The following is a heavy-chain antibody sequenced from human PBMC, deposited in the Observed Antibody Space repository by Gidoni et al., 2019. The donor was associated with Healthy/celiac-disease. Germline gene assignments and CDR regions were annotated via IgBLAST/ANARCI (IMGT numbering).Heavy chain of an antibody. Sequence: QVQLPESGGGVVQPGWCLRLSSSASACILRPHGRHCARLGPGKGLEWVAVIWYDGSNKYYADSVKGRFTISRDNSKNTLYLQMNSLRAEDTAVYYCARDFLEGRDQLPQIDYWGQGTLVTVSS. CDR3: ARDFLEGRDQLPQIDY. J-gene: IGHJ4*02. CDR1: ACILRPHG. V-gene: IGHV3-33*01. CDR2: IWYDGSNK. D-gene: IGHD2-2*01.